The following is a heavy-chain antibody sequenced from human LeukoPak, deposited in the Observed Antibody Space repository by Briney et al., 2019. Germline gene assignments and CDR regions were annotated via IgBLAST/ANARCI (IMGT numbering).Heavy chain of an antibody. CDR1: GGSVSSGSYY. Sequence: SETLSLTCTVSGGSVSSGSYYWSWIRQPAGKGLEWIGRIYTSGSTNYNPSLKSRVTMSVDTSKNQFSLKLSSVTAADTAVYYCARGNYGDYTFDYWGQGILVTVSS. V-gene: IGHV4-61*02. D-gene: IGHD4-17*01. CDR3: ARGNYGDYTFDY. CDR2: IYTSGST. J-gene: IGHJ4*02.